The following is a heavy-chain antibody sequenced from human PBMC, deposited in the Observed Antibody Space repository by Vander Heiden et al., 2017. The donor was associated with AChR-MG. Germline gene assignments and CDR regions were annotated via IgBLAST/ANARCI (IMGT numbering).Heavy chain of an antibody. V-gene: IGHV1-18*01. CDR3: AREGRPRFKNWFDP. CDR2: ISAYNSNT. Sequence: QVQLVQSGAEVKKPGASVKVSCKASGYTLTSYGSGWVRQAPGQGLEWMVWISAYNSNTNYAQKLQCRVNMTTDTSTSTAYMELRSLRSDDTAVYYCAREGRPRFKNWFDPWGQGTLVTVSS. D-gene: IGHD6-6*01. J-gene: IGHJ5*02. CDR1: GYTLTSYG.